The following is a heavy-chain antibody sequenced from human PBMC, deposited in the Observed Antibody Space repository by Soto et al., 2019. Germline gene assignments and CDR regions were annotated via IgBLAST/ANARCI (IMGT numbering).Heavy chain of an antibody. Sequence: PSETMSLTCAVYGGSFSGYYWSWIRQPPGKGLEWIGEINHSGSTNYNPSLKSRVTISVDTSKNQFSLKLSSVTAADTAVYYCARATPSHDAFDIWGQGTMVTVSS. V-gene: IGHV4-34*01. J-gene: IGHJ3*02. CDR1: GGSFSGYY. CDR3: ARATPSHDAFDI. CDR2: INHSGST.